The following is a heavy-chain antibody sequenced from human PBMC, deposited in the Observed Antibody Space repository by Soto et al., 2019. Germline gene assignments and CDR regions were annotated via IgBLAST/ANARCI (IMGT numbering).Heavy chain of an antibody. CDR2: ISNDGSNK. J-gene: IGHJ6*02. D-gene: IGHD3-10*01. V-gene: IGHV3-30*18. Sequence: GGSLRLSCAASGFTFNSYGMHWVRQAPGKGLEWVAVISNDGSNKYYADSVKGRFTISRDNSKNTLYLQMNSLRAEDTAVYYCAKDYWRGYGSGLYYYYGMDVWGQGTTVTVS. CDR3: AKDYWRGYGSGLYYYYGMDV. CDR1: GFTFNSYG.